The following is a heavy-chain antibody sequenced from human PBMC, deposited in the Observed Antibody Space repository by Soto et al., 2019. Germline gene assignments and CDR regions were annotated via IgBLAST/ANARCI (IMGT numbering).Heavy chain of an antibody. CDR1: GFTFSSYA. Sequence: EVQLLESGGGLVQPGGSLRLSCAASGFTFSSYAMSWVRQAPGKGLEWVSGISGSGGSTYYADSVKGRFTISRDNSKNTLYLQTNSLRAEDTAVYYRAKERGYNYGYDAMDVWGQGTTVTVSS. CDR3: AKERGYNYGYDAMDV. V-gene: IGHV3-23*01. J-gene: IGHJ6*02. CDR2: ISGSGGST. D-gene: IGHD5-18*01.